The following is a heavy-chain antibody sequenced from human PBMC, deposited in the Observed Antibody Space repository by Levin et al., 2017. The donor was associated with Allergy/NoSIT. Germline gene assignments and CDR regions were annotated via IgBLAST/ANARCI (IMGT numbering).Heavy chain of an antibody. J-gene: IGHJ5*02. V-gene: IGHV4-34*01. Sequence: PSETLSLTCAVYGGSFSGYYWSWIRQPPGKGLEWIGEINHSGSTNYNPSLKSRVTISVDTSKNQFSLKLSSVTAADTAVYYCARGWGSWLNWFDPWGQGTLVTVSS. CDR2: INHSGST. CDR3: ARGWGSWLNWFDP. CDR1: GGSFSGYY. D-gene: IGHD6-13*01.